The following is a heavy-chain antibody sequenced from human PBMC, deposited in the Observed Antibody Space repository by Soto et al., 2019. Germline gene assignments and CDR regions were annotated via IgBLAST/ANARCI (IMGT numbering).Heavy chain of an antibody. CDR3: TTDDPINKY. CDR1: GFTFSNAW. J-gene: IGHJ4*02. CDR2: IKSKTNGGTT. V-gene: IGHV3-15*01. D-gene: IGHD6-6*01. Sequence: SCAASGFTFSNAWMSWVRQAPGKGLEWVGRIKSKTNGGTTDYAAPVKGRFAISRDDSKNTVYLQMNSLKTEDTAVYYCTTDDPINKYWGQGTLVTVSS.